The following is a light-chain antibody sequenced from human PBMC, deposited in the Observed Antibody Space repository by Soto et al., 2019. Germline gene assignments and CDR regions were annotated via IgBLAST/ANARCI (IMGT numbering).Light chain of an antibody. J-gene: IGKJ2*01. CDR3: QQYGSSPYT. CDR1: QSVSSSY. Sequence: EIVLTQSPGTLSLSPGERATLSCRASQSVSSSYLAWYQQRPGHDHMLLIYGASSRATGIADRFSGSESGTHLTITISSPESEAFAVYYCQQYGSSPYTFGQGTKLEIK. CDR2: GAS. V-gene: IGKV3-20*01.